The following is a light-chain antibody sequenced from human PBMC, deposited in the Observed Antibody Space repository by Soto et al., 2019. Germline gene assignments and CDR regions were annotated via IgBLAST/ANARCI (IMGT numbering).Light chain of an antibody. V-gene: IGKV1-8*01. Sequence: ALRMTQSPSSLSASTGDRVTITCRASQPISNYLVWYQQKPGKAPTVLIHAASTLQSGVSSRFSGSGSGTDFTLTISRLQSEDFATYYCQPYYTYPWTFGQGTKVEV. CDR2: AAS. CDR1: QPISNY. J-gene: IGKJ1*01. CDR3: QPYYTYPWT.